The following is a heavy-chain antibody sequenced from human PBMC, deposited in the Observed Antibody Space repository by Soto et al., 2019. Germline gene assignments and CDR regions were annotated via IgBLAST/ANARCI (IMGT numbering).Heavy chain of an antibody. CDR1: GGSFSGYY. D-gene: IGHD6-13*01. CDR3: ARGRGAAAPRIGFDY. Sequence: QVQLQQWGAGLLKPSVTLSLTCAVYGGSFSGYYWSWIRQPPGKGLEWIGEINHSGSTNYNPSLKSRVTISVDTSKNQFSLKLSSVTAADTAVYYCARGRGAAAPRIGFDYWGQGTLVTVSS. V-gene: IGHV4-34*01. J-gene: IGHJ4*02. CDR2: INHSGST.